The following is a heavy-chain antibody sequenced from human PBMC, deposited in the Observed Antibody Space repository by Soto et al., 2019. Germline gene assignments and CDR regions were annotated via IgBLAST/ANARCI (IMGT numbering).Heavy chain of an antibody. CDR2: ISGSGDST. CDR3: AKSSTWAHYYYMDV. CDR1: GFTCSSYA. D-gene: IGHD2-2*01. Sequence: GGSLRLSCAASGFTCSSYAMSWVRQAPGKGLEWVSVISGSGDSTNYADSVKDRFTISRDNSKNSLYLQMNSLRVEDTAVYYCAKSSTWAHYYYMDVWGKGTTVTV. V-gene: IGHV3-23*01. J-gene: IGHJ6*03.